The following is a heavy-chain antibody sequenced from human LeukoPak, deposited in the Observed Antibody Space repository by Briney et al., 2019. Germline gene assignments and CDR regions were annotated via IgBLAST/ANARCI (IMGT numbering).Heavy chain of an antibody. D-gene: IGHD3/OR15-3a*01. CDR3: AKDAGLRGLD. Sequence: GGSLRLSCAASGFNVSRHYMTWVRQAPGKGLEWVSVLYDGGPTYYADSVKGRFTISRDNSKNMLYLQMNSLRVEDTAVYYCAKDAGLRGLDWGQGTLVTVSS. J-gene: IGHJ4*02. V-gene: IGHV3-53*05. CDR1: GFNVSRHY. CDR2: LYDGGPT.